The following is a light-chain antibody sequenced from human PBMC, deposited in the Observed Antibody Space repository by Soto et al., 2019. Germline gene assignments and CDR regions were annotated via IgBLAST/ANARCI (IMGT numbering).Light chain of an antibody. CDR1: SSDVGSYNL. J-gene: IGLJ1*01. CDR2: EGS. Sequence: LTQPASVSRSPGQSITIACTGTSSDVGSYNLVSWYQQHPGKAPKLMIYEGSKRPSGVSNRFSGSKSGNTASLTISGLQAEDEADYYCCSYAGSSTYVFGTGTKVTVL. CDR3: CSYAGSSTYV. V-gene: IGLV2-23*01.